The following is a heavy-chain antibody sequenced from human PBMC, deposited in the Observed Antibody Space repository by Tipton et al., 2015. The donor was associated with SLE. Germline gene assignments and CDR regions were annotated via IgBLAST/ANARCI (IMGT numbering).Heavy chain of an antibody. J-gene: IGHJ5*02. CDR1: GGPFSRHY. D-gene: IGHD3-3*01. V-gene: IGHV4-59*08. Sequence: TLSLTCTVSGGPFSRHYRSWMRQPPGKGLEWIGHIYYTGSTNYNPSLQSRVTMSVDTSKNQFSLKLTSVTAADTAVYFCANFWSAYDHWGQGALVTVSS. CDR3: ANFWSAYDH. CDR2: IYYTGST.